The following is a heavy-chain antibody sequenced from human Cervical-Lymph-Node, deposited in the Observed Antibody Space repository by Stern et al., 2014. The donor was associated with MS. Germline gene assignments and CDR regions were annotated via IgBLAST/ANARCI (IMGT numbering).Heavy chain of an antibody. CDR3: ARDIPYDSSGYRRRAEYFQH. J-gene: IGHJ1*01. CDR2: ISAYNGNT. CDR1: GYTFTSYG. V-gene: IGHV1-18*04. D-gene: IGHD3-22*01. Sequence: QVQLGQSGAEVKKPGASVKVSCKASGYTFTSYGISWVRQAPGQGLEWMGWISAYNGNTNYAQKLQGRVTMTTDTSTSTAYMELRSLRSDDTAVYYCARDIPYDSSGYRRRAEYFQHWGQGTLVTVSS.